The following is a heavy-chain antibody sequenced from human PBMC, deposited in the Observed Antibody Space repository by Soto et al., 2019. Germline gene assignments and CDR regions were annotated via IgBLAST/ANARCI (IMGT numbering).Heavy chain of an antibody. CDR3: ARAYSGSYYVKNDAFDI. Sequence: QVQLQESGPVLVKPSETLSLTCTVSGGSISSYYWSWIRQPPGKGLEWIGYIYYSGSTNYNPSLKSRVTISIDTSKNQFSLKLSSVTAADTAVYYCARAYSGSYYVKNDAFDICGQGTMVTVSS. CDR1: GGSISSYY. J-gene: IGHJ3*02. D-gene: IGHD1-26*01. CDR2: IYYSGST. V-gene: IGHV4-59*01.